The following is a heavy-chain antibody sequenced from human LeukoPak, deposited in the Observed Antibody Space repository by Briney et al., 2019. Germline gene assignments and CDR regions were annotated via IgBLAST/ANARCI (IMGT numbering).Heavy chain of an antibody. D-gene: IGHD3-22*01. CDR2: ISGGGDST. CDR1: GFTFNNYA. J-gene: IGHJ4*02. Sequence: SGGSLRLSCAASGFTFNNYAMRWVRQAPGKGLEWVSGISGGGDSTFYADSVKGRFTISKDTSKNTLFLHLTSLRAEDTAMYYCAEAKESYYDKSGYFPLDYWGQGTLVTVSS. V-gene: IGHV3-23*01. CDR3: AEAKESYYDKSGYFPLDY.